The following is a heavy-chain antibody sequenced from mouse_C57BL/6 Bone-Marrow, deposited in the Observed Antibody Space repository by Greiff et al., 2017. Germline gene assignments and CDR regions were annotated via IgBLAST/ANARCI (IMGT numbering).Heavy chain of an antibody. J-gene: IGHJ2*01. V-gene: IGHV5S21*01. Sequence: EVKLVESGEGLVKPGGSLKLSCAASGFTFSSYAMSWVRQTPEKRLEWVAYISSGGDYLYYADTVKGRFTISRDNARNTLYLQMSSLKSEDTAMDSCARGCDSNYDCFDYWGQGTTLTVSS. CDR3: ARGCDSNYDCFDY. CDR1: GFTFSSYA. D-gene: IGHD2-5*01. CDR2: ISSGGDYL.